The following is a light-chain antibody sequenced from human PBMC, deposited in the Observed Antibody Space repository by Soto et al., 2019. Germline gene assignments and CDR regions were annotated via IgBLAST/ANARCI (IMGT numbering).Light chain of an antibody. J-gene: IGLJ1*01. CDR3: SSYTTSSTYV. Sequence: QSLLTQPAPLSVSPGQSVTLSCTGNSNHVGGYNYVSWYQQHPGKAPKLMISDVSNRPSGVSIRFSGSKSGNTASLTISGLQTEDEADYYCSSYTTSSTYVFGTGTKVTVL. CDR1: SNHVGGYNY. CDR2: DVS. V-gene: IGLV2-14*01.